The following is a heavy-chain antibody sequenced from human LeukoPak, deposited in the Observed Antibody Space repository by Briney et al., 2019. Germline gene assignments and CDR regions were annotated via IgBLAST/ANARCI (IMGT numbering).Heavy chain of an antibody. J-gene: IGHJ3*02. Sequence: PGGSLRLSCAASGFTFSSYWMSWVRQAPGKGLEWVANIKQDGSEEYYVDSVKGRFTISRDNAKNSLYLQMNSLRAEDTAVCYCARDSGSGSYYKLGDAFDIWGQGTMVTVSS. CDR2: IKQDGSEE. V-gene: IGHV3-7*01. CDR3: ARDSGSGSYYKLGDAFDI. D-gene: IGHD3-10*01. CDR1: GFTFSSYW.